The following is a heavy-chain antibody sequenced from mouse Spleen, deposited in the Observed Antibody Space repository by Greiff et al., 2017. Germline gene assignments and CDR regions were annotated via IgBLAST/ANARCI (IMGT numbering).Heavy chain of an antibody. CDR1: GFTFSDFY. Sequence: EVMLVESGGGLVQSGRSLRLSCATSGFTFSDFYMEWVRQAPGKGLEWIAASRNKANDYTTEYSASVKGRFIVSRDTSQSILYLQMNALRAEDTAIYYCARARDGYYGFFDYWGQGTTLTVSS. CDR3: ARARDGYYGFFDY. D-gene: IGHD2-3*01. J-gene: IGHJ2*01. V-gene: IGHV7-1*01. CDR2: SRNKANDYTT.